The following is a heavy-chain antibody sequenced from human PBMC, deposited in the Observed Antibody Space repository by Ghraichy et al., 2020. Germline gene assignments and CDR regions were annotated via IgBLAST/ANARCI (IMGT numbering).Heavy chain of an antibody. V-gene: IGHV3-48*04. Sequence: GGSLRLSCAASGFSFSSYSMNWVRQAPGKGLEWVSYISGISRTISYADSVKGRFIISRDNAKKSVYLQMNSLRAEDTAVYYCARNIAVGAYYPIDYWGQGTLVTVSS. CDR3: ARNIAVGAYYPIDY. J-gene: IGHJ4*02. D-gene: IGHD3-3*01. CDR2: ISGISRTI. CDR1: GFSFSSYS.